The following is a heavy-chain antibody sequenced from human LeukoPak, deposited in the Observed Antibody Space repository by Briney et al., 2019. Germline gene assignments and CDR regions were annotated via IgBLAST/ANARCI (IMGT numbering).Heavy chain of an antibody. D-gene: IGHD3-3*01. CDR1: GFTFSSYW. CDR3: ARDSYYDFWSGYLRDYGLDV. J-gene: IGHJ6*02. CDR2: IKQDGTEK. Sequence: GGSLRLSCAASGFTFSSYWMSWVRQAPGKGLEWVANIKQDGTEKYYVDSVKSRFTISRDNAKNSLYLQMNSLRAEDTAVYYCARDSYYDFWSGYLRDYGLDVWGQGTTVTVSS. V-gene: IGHV3-7*01.